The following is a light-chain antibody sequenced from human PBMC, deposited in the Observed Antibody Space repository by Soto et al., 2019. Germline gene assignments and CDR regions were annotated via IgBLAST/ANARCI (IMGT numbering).Light chain of an antibody. CDR1: QSIGKH. V-gene: IGKV1-39*01. CDR2: AAS. CDR3: QQGYTSAIT. J-gene: IGKJ5*01. Sequence: IQMTQSPSSLSASVGDRVTITCRASQSIGKHLNWYQQKPGKAPKFLIYAASNLQSGVPSRFSGSGSGTDFTLTVNSLQPEDFATYYCQQGYTSAITFGQGTRLAIK.